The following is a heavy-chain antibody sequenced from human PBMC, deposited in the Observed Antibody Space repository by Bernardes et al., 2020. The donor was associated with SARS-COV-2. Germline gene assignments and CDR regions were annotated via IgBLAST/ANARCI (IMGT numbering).Heavy chain of an antibody. Sequence: GGSLRLSCVVSGLTFNNFAMSWVRQAPGKGLEWVSSISGSGSSAFYADSVQGRFSVSRDNAKNTVYLQMNSLRAEDTAVYYCDGPGALLRLYGMDVWGQGTAVTVTS. CDR2: ISGSGSSA. CDR3: DGPGALLRLYGMDV. D-gene: IGHD3-10*01. V-gene: IGHV3-23*01. CDR1: GLTFNNFA. J-gene: IGHJ6*02.